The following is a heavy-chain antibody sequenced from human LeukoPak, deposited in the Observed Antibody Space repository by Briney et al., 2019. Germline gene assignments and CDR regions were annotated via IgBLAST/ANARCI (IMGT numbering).Heavy chain of an antibody. CDR2: IYYSGST. V-gene: IGHV4-39*01. Sequence: SETLSLTCTVSGGSISSSSYYWGWIRQPPGKGLEWIGSIYYSGSTYYNPSLKSRVTISVDTSKNQFSLKLSSVTAADTAVYYCARHEGAPVYALNWSDPWGQGTLVTVSS. J-gene: IGHJ5*02. CDR3: ARHEGAPVYALNWSDP. CDR1: GGSISSSSYY. D-gene: IGHD2-8*01.